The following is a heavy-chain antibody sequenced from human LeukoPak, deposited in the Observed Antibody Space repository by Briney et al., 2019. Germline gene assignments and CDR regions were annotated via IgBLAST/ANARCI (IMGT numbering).Heavy chain of an antibody. CDR2: IYGGGTT. V-gene: IGHV3-53*01. CDR3: ARDYGDYVFDY. CDR1: GFTVSRSY. J-gene: IGHJ4*02. D-gene: IGHD4-17*01. Sequence: GGSLRLSCAASGFTVSRSYMSWVRQPPGKGLEWVSVIYGGGTTYYADSVKGRFTISRDNAKNSLYLQMNSLRAEDTAVYYCARDYGDYVFDYWGQGTLVTVSS.